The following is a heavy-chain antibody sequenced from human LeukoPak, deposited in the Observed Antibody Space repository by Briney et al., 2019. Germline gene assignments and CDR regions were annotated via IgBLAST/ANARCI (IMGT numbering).Heavy chain of an antibody. Sequence: GGSLRLSCSASGFTFSSYSMHWVRQAPGKGLEWVAVISYDGNNKYDADSVKGRFTISRDSSKNTLYLQMNSLRAEDTAVYYCARLPGYCSSNSCYKMTIPFDYWGQGTLVTVSS. D-gene: IGHD2-2*02. CDR2: ISYDGNNK. J-gene: IGHJ4*02. CDR3: ARLPGYCSSNSCYKMTIPFDY. V-gene: IGHV3-30-3*01. CDR1: GFTFSSYS.